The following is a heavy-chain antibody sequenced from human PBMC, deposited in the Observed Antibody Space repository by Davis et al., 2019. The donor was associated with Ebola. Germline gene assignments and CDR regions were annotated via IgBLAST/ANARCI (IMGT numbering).Heavy chain of an antibody. J-gene: IGHJ5*02. D-gene: IGHD2-2*01. CDR3: ARCDIVVVPAPGCLWFDP. CDR1: RGTFSSYA. Sequence: SVKVSCKASRGTFSSYAISWVRQAPGQGLEWMGRIIPIFGTANYAQKFQGRVTITAEKSTSTADMELSSLRSEDTAVYYCARCDIVVVPAPGCLWFDPWGQGTLVTVSS. V-gene: IGHV1-69*06. CDR2: IIPIFGTA.